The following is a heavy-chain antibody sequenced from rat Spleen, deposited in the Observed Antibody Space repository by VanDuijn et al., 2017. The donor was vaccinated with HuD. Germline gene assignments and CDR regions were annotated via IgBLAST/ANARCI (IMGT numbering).Heavy chain of an antibody. CDR1: GFSLISYG. Sequence: QVQLKESGPGLVQPSQTLSLSCTVSGFSLISYGVNWVRQSPGQGLEWMGGIWGDGSTKYNSAVKSRLSISRDTSKSQVFLKMNSLQTDDTAMYFCARLGDYWGQGVMVTVSS. J-gene: IGHJ2*01. V-gene: IGHV2-70*01. CDR2: IWGDGST. D-gene: IGHD5-1*01. CDR3: ARLGDY.